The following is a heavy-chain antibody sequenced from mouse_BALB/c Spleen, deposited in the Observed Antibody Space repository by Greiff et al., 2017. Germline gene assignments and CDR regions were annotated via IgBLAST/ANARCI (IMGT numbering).Heavy chain of an antibody. CDR3: ARGDYYGSRLYYAMDY. CDR1: GFSLTSYG. J-gene: IGHJ4*01. CDR2: IWAGGST. D-gene: IGHD1-1*01. Sequence: VQLQESGPGLVAPSQSLSITCTVSGFSLTSYGVHWVRQPPGKGLEWLGVIWAGGSTNYNSALMSRLSISKDNSKSQVFLKMNSLQTDDTAMYYCARGDYYGSRLYYAMDYWGQGTSVTVSS. V-gene: IGHV2-9*02.